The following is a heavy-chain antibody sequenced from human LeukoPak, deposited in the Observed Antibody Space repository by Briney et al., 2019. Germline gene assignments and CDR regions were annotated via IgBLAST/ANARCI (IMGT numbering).Heavy chain of an antibody. J-gene: IGHJ5*02. CDR1: GYTLTELS. D-gene: IGHD6-19*01. CDR3: ATGLIAVAGGPWYNWFDP. Sequence: GASVKVSCKVSGYTLTELSMHWVRQAPGKGLEWMGGFDPEDGETIYAQKFQGRVTMTEDTSTDTAYMELSSLRSEDTAVYYSATGLIAVAGGPWYNWFDPWGQGTLVTVSS. V-gene: IGHV1-24*01. CDR2: FDPEDGET.